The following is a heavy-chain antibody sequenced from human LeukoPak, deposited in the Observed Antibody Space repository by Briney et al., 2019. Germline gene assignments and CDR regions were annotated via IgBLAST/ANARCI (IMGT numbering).Heavy chain of an antibody. J-gene: IGHJ4*02. V-gene: IGHV3-23*01. CDR1: GFTFSSYA. CDR2: MTGRGDNT. D-gene: IGHD3-22*01. CDR3: ANPDSSGFYFSVRFDF. Sequence: PGGSLRLSCTASGFTFSSYAMSWVRQAPGKGLECVSTMTGRGDNTYYADSVKGRFTVSRDNSNNVLYLQMNSLRVEDTAVYYCANPDSSGFYFSVRFDFWGQGTLVTVSS.